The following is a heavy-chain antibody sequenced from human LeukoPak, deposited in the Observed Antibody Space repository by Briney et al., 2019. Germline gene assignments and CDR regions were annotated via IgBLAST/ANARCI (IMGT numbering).Heavy chain of an antibody. CDR1: GGSISSSSYY. D-gene: IGHD3-3*01. CDR2: IYYSGST. V-gene: IGHV4-39*07. CDR3: ARAGITIFGVVIISVFDP. J-gene: IGHJ5*02. Sequence: SETLSLTCTVSGGSISSSSYYWGWIRQPPGKGLEWIGSIYYSGSTYYNPSLKRRVTISVDTSKNQFSLKLSSVTAADTAVYYCARAGITIFGVVIISVFDPWGQGTLVTVSS.